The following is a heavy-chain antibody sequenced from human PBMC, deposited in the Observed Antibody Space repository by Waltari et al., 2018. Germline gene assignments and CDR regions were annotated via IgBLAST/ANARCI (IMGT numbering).Heavy chain of an antibody. D-gene: IGHD1-26*01. CDR1: GGSFSGYY. CDR2: INHSGSA. CDR3: ARALGFGSSSGRIDF. J-gene: IGHJ4*02. Sequence: QVQLQQWGAGLLKPSETLSLTCAVYGGSFSGYYWSWIRQPPGKGLEWIGEINHSGSANYNPSLKGRVTISVDTSKNQLSLKLSSVTAADTAVYYCARALGFGSSSGRIDFWGQGTLVTVSS. V-gene: IGHV4-34*01.